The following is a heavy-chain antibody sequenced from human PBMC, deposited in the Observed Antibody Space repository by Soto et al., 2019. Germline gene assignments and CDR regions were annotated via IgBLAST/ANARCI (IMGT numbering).Heavy chain of an antibody. D-gene: IGHD6-19*01. CDR3: ARGPYSSGWYGDFDY. V-gene: IGHV4-30-4*01. J-gene: IGHJ4*02. CDR1: GGSISSGDYY. CDR2: IYYSGST. Sequence: QVQLQESGPGLVKPSQTLSLTCTVSGGSISSGDYYWSWIRQPPGKGLEWIGYIYYSGSTYYNPSLKSRLTISVATSKNQFSLKLSSVTAADTAVYYCARGPYSSGWYGDFDYWGQGTLVTVSS.